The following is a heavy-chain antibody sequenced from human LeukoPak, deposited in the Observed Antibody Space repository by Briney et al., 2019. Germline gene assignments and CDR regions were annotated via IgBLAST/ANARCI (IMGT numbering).Heavy chain of an antibody. CDR1: GFTFSSYS. D-gene: IGHD3-3*01. V-gene: IGHV3-21*01. Sequence: GESPRLSCAASGFTFSSYSMNWVRQAPGKGLEWVSSISSSSSYIYYADSVEGRFTISRDNAKNSLYLQMNSLRAEDTAVYYCARDLELDYDFWSGYYPNWFDPWGQGTLVTVSS. J-gene: IGHJ5*02. CDR2: ISSSSSYI. CDR3: ARDLELDYDFWSGYYPNWFDP.